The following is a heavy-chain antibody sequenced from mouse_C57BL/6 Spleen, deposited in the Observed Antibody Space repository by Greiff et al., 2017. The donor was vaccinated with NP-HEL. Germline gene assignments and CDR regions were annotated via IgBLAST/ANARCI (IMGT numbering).Heavy chain of an antibody. CDR1: GYTFTDYN. CDR2: INPNNGGT. D-gene: IGHD2-4*01. V-gene: IGHV1-22*01. Sequence: EVQLQQSGPELVKPGASVKMSCKASGYTFTDYNMHWVKQSHGKSLEWIGYINPNNGGTSYNQKFKGKATLTVNKSSSTAYMELRSLTSEDSAVYYCAREDDYDFYFDVWGTGATVTVSS. J-gene: IGHJ1*03. CDR3: AREDDYDFYFDV.